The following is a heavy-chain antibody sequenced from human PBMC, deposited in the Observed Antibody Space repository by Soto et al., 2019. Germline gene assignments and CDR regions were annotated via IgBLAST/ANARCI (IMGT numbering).Heavy chain of an antibody. D-gene: IGHD3-3*01. CDR2: SRNKVKSYTT. CDR3: SKLEGG. V-gene: IGHV3-72*01. CDR1: GFSFSDYY. Sequence: PGGSLTLSCAASGFSFSDYYMEWVRQAPGKGLEWVARSRNKVKSYTTDYAASVKGRFTISRDLSKNSLYLEMNNLKTEDKAVYYCSKLEGGWGQGTLVTVSS. J-gene: IGHJ4*02.